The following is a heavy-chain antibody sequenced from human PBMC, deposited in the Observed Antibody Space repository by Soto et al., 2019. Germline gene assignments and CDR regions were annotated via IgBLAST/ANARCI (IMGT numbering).Heavy chain of an antibody. CDR1: GFTFSSYA. J-gene: IGHJ4*02. CDR2: ISGSGSTI. D-gene: IGHD3-22*01. Sequence: EVQLLESGGGLVQPGGSLRLSCAASGFTFSSYAVSWVRQAPGKGPEWVSSISGSGSTIYYADSVKGRFTISRDNSKNPLNLQMSSLRAEDTAVYYCAKVFYYYDSSGYYYFDYWGQGTLVTVSS. V-gene: IGHV3-23*01. CDR3: AKVFYYYDSSGYYYFDY.